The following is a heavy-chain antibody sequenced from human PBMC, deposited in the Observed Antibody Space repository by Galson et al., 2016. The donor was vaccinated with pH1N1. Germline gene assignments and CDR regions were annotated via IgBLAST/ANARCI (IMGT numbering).Heavy chain of an antibody. CDR3: ARHRTLYFDEPFDL. CDR1: GFNFRNYW. V-gene: IGHV5-51*01. J-gene: IGHJ4*02. CDR2: IFPADSDT. D-gene: IGHD3-9*01. Sequence: QSGAEVKKPGDSLTISCQCSGFNFRNYWVGWVRQMPGRGLEWMGIIFPADSDTRYSPSFQGQVTISADTSTTTAFLRWRTLKASDTAIYYCARHRTLYFDEPFDLWGQGTQVTVSS.